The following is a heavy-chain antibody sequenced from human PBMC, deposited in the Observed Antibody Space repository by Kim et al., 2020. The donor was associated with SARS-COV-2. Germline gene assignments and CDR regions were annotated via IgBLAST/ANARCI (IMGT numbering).Heavy chain of an antibody. D-gene: IGHD4-17*01. Sequence: NPSLKSRVTISVDTSKNQFSLKLSSVTAADTAVYYCARDRGGDFPYYFDYWGQGTLVTVSS. CDR3: ARDRGGDFPYYFDY. J-gene: IGHJ4*02. V-gene: IGHV4-39*07.